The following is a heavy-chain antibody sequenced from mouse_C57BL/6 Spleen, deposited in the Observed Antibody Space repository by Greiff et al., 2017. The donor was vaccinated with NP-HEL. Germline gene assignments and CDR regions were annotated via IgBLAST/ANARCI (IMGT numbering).Heavy chain of an antibody. Sequence: QVQLQQSGAELVRPGASVTLSCKASGYTFTDYEMHWVKQTPVHGLEWIGAIDPETGGTAYNQKFKGKAILTADKSSSTAYMELRSLTSEDSAVYYCTRKVNIYYGSFDYWGQGTTLTVSS. D-gene: IGHD1-1*01. CDR3: TRKVNIYYGSFDY. V-gene: IGHV1-15*01. CDR2: IDPETGGT. CDR1: GYTFTDYE. J-gene: IGHJ2*01.